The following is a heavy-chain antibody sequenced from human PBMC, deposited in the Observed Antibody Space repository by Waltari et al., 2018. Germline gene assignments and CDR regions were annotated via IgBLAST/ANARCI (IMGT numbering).Heavy chain of an antibody. V-gene: IGHV3-9*01. CDR2: ISWNSGSI. CDR3: AKDWDYYDSSGYAY. CDR1: GFTFAAYA. D-gene: IGHD3-22*01. J-gene: IGHJ4*02. Sequence: EVQLVESGGGLVQPGRSLRLSCAASGFTFAAYAMHWVRQAPGKGREWVSGISWNSGSIGYADSVKGRFTISRDNAKNSLYLQMNSLRAEDTALYYCAKDWDYYDSSGYAYWGQGTLVTVSS.